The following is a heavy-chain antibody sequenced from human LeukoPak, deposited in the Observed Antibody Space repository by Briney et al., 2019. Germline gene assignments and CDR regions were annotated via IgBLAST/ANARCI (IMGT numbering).Heavy chain of an antibody. V-gene: IGHV4-59*01. J-gene: IGHJ6*03. CDR1: GGSISSYY. CDR2: VYYSGTT. Sequence: SETLSLTCTVSGGSISSYYWSWIRQPPGKGLEWIGFVYYSGTTNYNPSLKSRVTISVDTSKNQFSLKLSSVTAADAAVYYCARSGGSDYYYYYMDVWGKGTTVTVSS. CDR3: ARSGGSDYYYYYMDV. D-gene: IGHD2-15*01.